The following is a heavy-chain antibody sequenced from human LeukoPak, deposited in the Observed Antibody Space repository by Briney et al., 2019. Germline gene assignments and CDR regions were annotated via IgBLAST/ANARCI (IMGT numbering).Heavy chain of an antibody. J-gene: IGHJ4*02. CDR1: GGSISCGIYY. V-gene: IGHV4-61*02. CDR3: ARSGLRFVY. D-gene: IGHD5-12*01. Sequence: SEALSLTCTFCGGSISCGIYYWSWTRQPAGKGLEWIGRIYTSGNTHYNPPLKSHVTRSVDTSKNEFSLKLSSVTAADTAVYYCARSGLRFVYWGQGTLVTVSS. CDR2: IYTSGNT.